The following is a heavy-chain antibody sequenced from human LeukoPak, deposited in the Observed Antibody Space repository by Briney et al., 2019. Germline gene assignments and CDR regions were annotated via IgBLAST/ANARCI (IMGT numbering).Heavy chain of an antibody. Sequence: GGSLRLSCAASGFTFSSYWMSWVRQAPGKGLEWVSVIYSGGSTYYADSVKGRFTISRDISKNTLYLQMNSLSAEDTAVYYCARGNWNYPFDYWGQGTLVTVSS. CDR2: IYSGGST. D-gene: IGHD1-7*01. CDR3: ARGNWNYPFDY. J-gene: IGHJ4*02. CDR1: GFTFSSYW. V-gene: IGHV3-53*01.